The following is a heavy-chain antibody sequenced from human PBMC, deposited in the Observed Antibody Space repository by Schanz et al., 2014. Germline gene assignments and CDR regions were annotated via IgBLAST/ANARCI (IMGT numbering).Heavy chain of an antibody. V-gene: IGHV1-69*02. D-gene: IGHD2-2*01. CDR2: FIPILDVG. CDR3: ARGTMPGTFDI. J-gene: IGHJ3*02. CDR1: GYTFSSYT. Sequence: QVQLVQSGAEVKKPGPSVKVSCKASGYTFSSYTISWVRQARGQGLEWVGRFIPILDVGNYAQQFQGRVTFTADKSTSTAYMELSSLRYEDTALYYCARGTMPGTFDIWGQGTMVTVSS.